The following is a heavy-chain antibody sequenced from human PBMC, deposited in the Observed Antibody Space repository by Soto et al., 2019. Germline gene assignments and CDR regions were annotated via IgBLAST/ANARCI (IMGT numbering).Heavy chain of an antibody. CDR1: GGSISGSYYY. D-gene: IGHD1-7*01. CDR3: ATSQKGYNWNYLEP. V-gene: IGHV4-39*01. J-gene: IGHJ5*02. CDR2: VFYTVFT. Sequence: SETLSLTCAVSGGSISGSYYYWGWLLHSPGKGPEWIGSVFYTVFTSYNPSLESRVSVSVDTSKNQFSLRVSGVSAADTAVYYCATSQKGYNWNYLEPLGQRALVTASS.